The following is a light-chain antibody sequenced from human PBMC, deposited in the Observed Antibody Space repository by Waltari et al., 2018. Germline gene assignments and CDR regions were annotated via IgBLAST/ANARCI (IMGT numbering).Light chain of an antibody. CDR3: QQYNNWPPWT. Sequence: EIVMTQSPATLSVSPGERATLSCRAMQSVSSNLAWYQQKPGQAPRPLIYGASTRATGIPARFSGSGSGTEFTLTISSMQSEDFAVYYCQQYNNWPPWTFGQGTKVEIK. CDR2: GAS. J-gene: IGKJ1*01. CDR1: QSVSSN. V-gene: IGKV3-15*01.